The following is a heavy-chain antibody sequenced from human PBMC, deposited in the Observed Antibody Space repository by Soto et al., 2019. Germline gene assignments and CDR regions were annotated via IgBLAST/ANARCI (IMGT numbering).Heavy chain of an antibody. D-gene: IGHD2-8*02. CDR1: GFICSSYD. CDR2: ILVDGRT. Sequence: PGGSLRLSCAASGFICSSYDMSWVRQAPGKGLEWVSTILVDGRTFYVDSVKGRFTISRDSSKNTVYLQMNSLTAGDTALYYCAKETATGGGAFDICGQGTMVTLSS. V-gene: IGHV3-23*01. J-gene: IGHJ3*02. CDR3: AKETATGGGAFDI.